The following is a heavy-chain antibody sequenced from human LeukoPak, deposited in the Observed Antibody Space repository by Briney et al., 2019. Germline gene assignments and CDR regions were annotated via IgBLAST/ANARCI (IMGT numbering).Heavy chain of an antibody. Sequence: SETLSLTCTVSGGSISSYYWSWIRQPPGKGLEGIGYIYYSGSTNYNPSLKSRVTISVDTSKNQFSLKLSSVTAADTAVYYCAREESHYDFWSGYHPGWFDPWGQGTLVTVSS. J-gene: IGHJ5*02. CDR3: AREESHYDFWSGYHPGWFDP. V-gene: IGHV4-59*01. D-gene: IGHD3-3*01. CDR2: IYYSGST. CDR1: GGSISSYY.